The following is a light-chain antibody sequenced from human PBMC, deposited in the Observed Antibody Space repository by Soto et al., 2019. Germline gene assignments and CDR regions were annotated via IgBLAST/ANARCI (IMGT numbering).Light chain of an antibody. CDR1: SSDVGAYNY. J-gene: IGLJ3*02. V-gene: IGLV2-11*01. CDR3: CSYAGRYTWV. Sequence: QSALTQPHSVSGSPGQSVTISCTGTSSDVGAYNYVSWYQQHPGKAPKFMIYAVTRRPSGVPDRFSGSKSGNTASLTISGLQAEDVADYYCCSYAGRYTWVFGGGTKVTVL. CDR2: AVT.